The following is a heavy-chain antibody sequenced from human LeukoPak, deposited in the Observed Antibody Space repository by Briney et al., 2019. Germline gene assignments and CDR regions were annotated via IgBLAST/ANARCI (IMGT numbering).Heavy chain of an antibody. CDR1: GFTFSSYG. CDR3: ARGFDGYYGFDI. D-gene: IGHD5-24*01. V-gene: IGHV3-33*01. CDR2: VWDDGSSQ. J-gene: IGHJ3*02. Sequence: GGSLRLSCAASGFTFSSYGMHWVRQAPGKGLEWVAVVWDDGSSQNYADSVKGRFTISRDNAKNSMYVQMNRLRAEDTAVYYCARGFDGYYGFDIWGQGTMVTVSS.